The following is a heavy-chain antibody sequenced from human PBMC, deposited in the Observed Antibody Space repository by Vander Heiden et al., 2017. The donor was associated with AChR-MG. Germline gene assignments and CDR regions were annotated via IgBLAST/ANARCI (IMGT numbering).Heavy chain of an antibody. CDR1: GFTFTSSA. Sequence: QMQLVQSGPEVKKPGTSVKVSCKASGFTFTSSAVQWVRQARGQRLEWIGWIVVGSGNTNYAQKFQERVTITRDMSTSTAYMELRSLRSEDTAVYYCAAGRAVAGINGYWCQGTLVTVSS. D-gene: IGHD6-19*01. V-gene: IGHV1-58*01. CDR2: IVVGSGNT. CDR3: AAGRAVAGINGY. J-gene: IGHJ4*02.